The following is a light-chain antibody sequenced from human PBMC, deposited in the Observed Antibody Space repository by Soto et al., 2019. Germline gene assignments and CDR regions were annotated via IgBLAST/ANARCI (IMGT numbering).Light chain of an antibody. Sequence: IAQSPFSLPMSPRESVTLSCRASQSVSSNLAWYQQKRGQAPRLLIYGASSRATGIPARFSGSGSGTEFTLTISSLQPDDFATYYCQHYNSYSEAFGQGAKVDI. CDR3: QHYNSYSEA. J-gene: IGKJ1*01. CDR2: GAS. V-gene: IGKV3-15*01. CDR1: QSVSSN.